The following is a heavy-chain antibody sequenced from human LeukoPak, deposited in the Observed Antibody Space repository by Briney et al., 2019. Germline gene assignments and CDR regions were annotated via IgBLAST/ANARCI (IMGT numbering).Heavy chain of an antibody. J-gene: IGHJ3*02. CDR1: GYTFTSYW. Sequence: GASVKVSCKASGYTFTSYWIGWVRQMPGKGLEWMGIIYPGDSDTRYSPSFQGQVTISADKSISTAYLQWSSLKASDTAMYYCARRWELGEAFDIWGQGTMVTVSS. D-gene: IGHD1-26*01. CDR2: IYPGDSDT. CDR3: ARRWELGEAFDI. V-gene: IGHV5-51*01.